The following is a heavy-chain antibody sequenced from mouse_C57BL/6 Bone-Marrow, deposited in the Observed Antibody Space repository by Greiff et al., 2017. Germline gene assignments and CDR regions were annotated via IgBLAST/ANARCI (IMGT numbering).Heavy chain of an antibody. J-gene: IGHJ2*03. CDR3: AREELTTVVGRGCFDY. Sequence: QVQLQQPGAELVKPGASVKMSCKASGYTFTSYWITWVKQRPGQGLEWIGDIYPGSGSTNYNEKFKSKATLTVDKSSSTAYMQLSSLTSEDSAVYYCAREELTTVVGRGCFDYWGQGTGPTVS. CDR1: GYTFTSYW. V-gene: IGHV1-55*01. CDR2: IYPGSGST. D-gene: IGHD1-1*01.